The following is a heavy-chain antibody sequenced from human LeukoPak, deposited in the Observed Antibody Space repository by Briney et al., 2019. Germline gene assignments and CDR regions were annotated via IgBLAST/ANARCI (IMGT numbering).Heavy chain of an antibody. D-gene: IGHD6-19*01. CDR2: ITYDGSNK. CDR1: GFSFKDYN. J-gene: IGHJ4*02. Sequence: PGGSLRLSCAASGFSFKDYNMHWARQAPGKGLEWVAVITYDGSNKYYTDSVKGRFTISRDNSKSTLYLQMNSLRPEDTAVYYCAKVRWDNSGWYYLDDWGQGTLVTVSS. V-gene: IGHV3-30*18. CDR3: AKVRWDNSGWYYLDD.